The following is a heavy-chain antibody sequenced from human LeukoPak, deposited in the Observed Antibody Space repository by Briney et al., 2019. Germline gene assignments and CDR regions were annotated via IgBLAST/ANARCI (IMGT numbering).Heavy chain of an antibody. CDR2: INPNSGGT. Sequence: ASVKASYTASGYTFTAYYIHWVRQAPGHGLEWLGWINPNSGGTNYAQKFQGRVTMSRDTSISTAYMELSRLRSDDTAVYYCASRYSYGYDFDYWGQGTLVTVSS. CDR3: ASRYSYGYDFDY. V-gene: IGHV1-2*02. D-gene: IGHD5-18*01. J-gene: IGHJ4*02. CDR1: GYTFTAYY.